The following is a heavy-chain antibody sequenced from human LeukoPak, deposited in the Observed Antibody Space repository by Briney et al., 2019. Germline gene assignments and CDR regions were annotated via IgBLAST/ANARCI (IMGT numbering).Heavy chain of an antibody. CDR2: ISYDGSNK. CDR3: ARDRIRRGSTIFGVNWFDP. J-gene: IGHJ5*02. V-gene: IGHV3-30-3*01. Sequence: PGGSLRLSCAASGYTFSSYAMHWVRQAPGKGLEWVAVISYDGSNKYYADSVKGRFTISRDNSKNTLYLQMNSLRAEDTAVYYCARDRIRRGSTIFGVNWFDPWGQGTLVTVSS. CDR1: GYTFSSYA. D-gene: IGHD3-3*01.